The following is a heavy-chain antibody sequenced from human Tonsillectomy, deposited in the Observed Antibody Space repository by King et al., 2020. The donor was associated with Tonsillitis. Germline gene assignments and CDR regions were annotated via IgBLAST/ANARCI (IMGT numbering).Heavy chain of an antibody. CDR2: IYYSGST. J-gene: IGHJ5*02. D-gene: IGHD6-13*01. V-gene: IGHV4-59*08. Sequence: QLQESGPGLVKPSETLSLTCSVSGGSISSYYWSWIRQPPGKGLEWIGFIYYSGSTNYNPSLKSRVTISMDTSKSQFSLKLSSVTAADTAVYHCARHEGYRNNWFDHWGQGTLVTVSS. CDR1: GGSISSYY. CDR3: ARHEGYRNNWFDH.